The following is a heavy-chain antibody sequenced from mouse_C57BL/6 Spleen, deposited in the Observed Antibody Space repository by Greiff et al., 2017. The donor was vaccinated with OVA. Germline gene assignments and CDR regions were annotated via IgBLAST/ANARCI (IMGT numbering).Heavy chain of an antibody. V-gene: IGHV1-15*01. CDR3: TNGMVTKGFAD. CDR1: GYTFTDYE. Sequence: QVQLQQSGAELVRPGASVTLSCKASGYTFTDYEMHWVKQTPVHGLEWIGAIDPETGGTAYNQKFKGKAILTADKSSSTAYMELRSLTSEDYAVYYCTNGMVTKGFADCGQGTLVTVSA. CDR2: IDPETGGT. D-gene: IGHD2-2*01. J-gene: IGHJ3*01.